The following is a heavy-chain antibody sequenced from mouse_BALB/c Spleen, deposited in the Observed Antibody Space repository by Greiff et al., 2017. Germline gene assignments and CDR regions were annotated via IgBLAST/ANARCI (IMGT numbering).Heavy chain of an antibody. Sequence: EVKLQESGGDLVKPGGSLKLSCAASGFTFSSYGMSWVRQTPDKRLEWVATISSGGSYTYYPDSVKGRFTISRDNAKNTLYLQMSSLKSEDTAMYYCARHGKTREAWFAYWGQGTLVTVSA. CDR1: GFTFSSYG. J-gene: IGHJ3*01. V-gene: IGHV5-6*01. CDR3: ARHGKTREAWFAY. CDR2: ISSGGSYT.